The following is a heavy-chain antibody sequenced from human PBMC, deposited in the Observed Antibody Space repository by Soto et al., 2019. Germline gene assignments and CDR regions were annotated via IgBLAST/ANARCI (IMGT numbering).Heavy chain of an antibody. Sequence: SETLSLICAVYGGSFSGYYWSWIRQPPGKGLEWIGEINHSGSTNYNPSLKSRVTISVDTTKNQFSLKLSSVTAADTAVYYCARREEDSSGSDYWGQGTLVTVSS. D-gene: IGHD6-19*01. J-gene: IGHJ4*02. V-gene: IGHV4-34*01. CDR3: ARREEDSSGSDY. CDR1: GGSFSGYY. CDR2: INHSGST.